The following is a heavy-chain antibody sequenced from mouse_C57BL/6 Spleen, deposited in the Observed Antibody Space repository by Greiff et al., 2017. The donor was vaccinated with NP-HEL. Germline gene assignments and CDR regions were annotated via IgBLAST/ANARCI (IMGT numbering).Heavy chain of an antibody. CDR3: ARTAQATGWFAY. J-gene: IGHJ3*01. CDR2: INPSNGGT. Sequence: QVQLQQSGTELVKPGASVKLSCKASGYTFTSYWMHWVKQRPGQGLEWIGNINPSNGGTNYNEKFKSKATLTVDKSSSTAYMQLSSLTSEDSAVYYCARTAQATGWFAYWGQGTLVTVSA. V-gene: IGHV1-53*01. CDR1: GYTFTSYW. D-gene: IGHD3-2*02.